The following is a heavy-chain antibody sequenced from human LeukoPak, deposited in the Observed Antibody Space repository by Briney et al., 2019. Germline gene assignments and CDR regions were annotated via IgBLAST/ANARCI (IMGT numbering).Heavy chain of an antibody. CDR2: TSYDGDIK. CDR3: ARGDYYDSSAYSYYFDY. V-gene: IGHV3-30*14. D-gene: IGHD3-22*01. J-gene: IGHJ4*02. CDR1: GFTFSSYE. Sequence: PGGSLRLSCAASGFTFSSYEMNWVRQAPGKGLEWVAVTSYDGDIKYYADSMKGRFTISRDNSKNTLYLQMNSLRPEDTAVYYCARGDYYDSSAYSYYFDYWGQGTLVTVSS.